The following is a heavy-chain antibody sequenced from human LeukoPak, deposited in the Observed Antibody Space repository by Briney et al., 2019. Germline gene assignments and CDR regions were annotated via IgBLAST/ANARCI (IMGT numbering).Heavy chain of an antibody. Sequence: PSETLSLTCAVSGYSISSIYYWGWIRRPPGKGLEWIGTIDHTGTTYYNPSLKSRVTLSVDTSKNQFSLTLHSVTAADTAFYYCARNGGYGKFDYWGQGTLVTVPS. CDR1: GYSISSIYY. CDR2: IDHTGTT. V-gene: IGHV4-38-2*01. CDR3: ARNGGYGKFDY. J-gene: IGHJ4*02. D-gene: IGHD1-26*01.